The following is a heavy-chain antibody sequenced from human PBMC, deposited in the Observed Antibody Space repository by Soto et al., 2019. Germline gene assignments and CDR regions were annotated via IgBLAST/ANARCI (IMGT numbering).Heavy chain of an antibody. Sequence: QVQLQQWGAGLLKPSETLSLTCAVYGGSFSVYYWSWIRQPPGKGLEWIGEINHSGSTNYNPSLKSRVTISVDRSKNQFSLMLSSVTAADTAVYYCARAVGYAGVDYWGQGTLVTVSS. CDR3: ARAVGYAGVDY. CDR1: GGSFSVYY. J-gene: IGHJ4*02. V-gene: IGHV4-34*01. CDR2: INHSGST. D-gene: IGHD5-12*01.